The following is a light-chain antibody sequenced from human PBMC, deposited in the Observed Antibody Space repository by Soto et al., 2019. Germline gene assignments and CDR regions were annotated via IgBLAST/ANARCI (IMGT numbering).Light chain of an antibody. CDR3: QQTNSFPRT. CDR1: EDISSW. J-gene: IGKJ5*01. CDR2: SAS. V-gene: IGKV1-12*01. Sequence: DIQMTQSPSSVSASVGDSVTITCRASEDISSWLAWYQQKPGKAPQLLIYSASTLQSGVPSRFSGSESGTDFTLTISSLQPEDSATYYCQQTNSFPRTFGQGTRLEIK.